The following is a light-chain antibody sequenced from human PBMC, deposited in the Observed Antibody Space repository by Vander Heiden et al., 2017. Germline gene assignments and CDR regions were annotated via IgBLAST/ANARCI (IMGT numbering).Light chain of an antibody. CDR1: QSGFSSF. CDR2: GAS. CDR3: QWDCTSALT. Sequence: EIVLTQSPGTLSWSPGERATLSCRASQSGFSSFLAWYQQKPGQVPRLLIYGASSRATTVPDRFSASRSGTDFTLTISRLEPEDIAVSYCQWDCTSALTFGSATKEE. V-gene: IGKV3-20*01. J-gene: IGKJ4*01.